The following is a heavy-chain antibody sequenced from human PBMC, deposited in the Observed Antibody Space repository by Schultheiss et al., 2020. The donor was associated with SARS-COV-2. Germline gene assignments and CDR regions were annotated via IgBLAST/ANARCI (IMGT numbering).Heavy chain of an antibody. CDR1: GGSISSYY. J-gene: IGHJ6*02. CDR2: IYYSGST. Sequence: SETLSLTCTVSGGSISSYYWSWIRQPPGKGLEWIGYIYYSGSTYYNPSLKSRVTISVDTSKNQFSLKLSSVTAADTAVYYCARDYPNYYYGMDVWGQGTTVTVSS. V-gene: IGHV4-4*08. CDR3: ARDYPNYYYGMDV.